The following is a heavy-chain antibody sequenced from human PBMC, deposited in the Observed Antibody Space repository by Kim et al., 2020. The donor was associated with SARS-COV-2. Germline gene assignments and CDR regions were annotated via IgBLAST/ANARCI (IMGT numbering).Heavy chain of an antibody. V-gene: IGHV4-59*09. CDR2: YRWRT. CDR3: ARGVDY. Sequence: YRWRTNSNPSLKSRVTISVDTSKNQFSLKLSSVTAADTAVYYCARGVDYWGQGTLVTVSS. J-gene: IGHJ4*02.